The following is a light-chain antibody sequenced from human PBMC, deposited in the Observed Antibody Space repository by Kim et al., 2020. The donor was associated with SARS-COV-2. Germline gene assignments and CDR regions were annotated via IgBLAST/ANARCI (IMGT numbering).Light chain of an antibody. Sequence: LTQPRSVSGSPGQSVTISCTGTSSDVGGYNYVSWYQQHPGKAPKLMIYDVSKRPSGVPDRFSGSKSGNTASLTISGLQAEDEADYYCCSYAGSRWVF. J-gene: IGLJ3*02. CDR2: DVS. CDR1: SSDVGGYNY. CDR3: CSYAGSRWV. V-gene: IGLV2-11*01.